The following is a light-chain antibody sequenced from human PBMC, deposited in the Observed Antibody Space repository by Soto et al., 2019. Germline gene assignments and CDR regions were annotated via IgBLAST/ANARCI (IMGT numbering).Light chain of an antibody. CDR1: SSDVGGYNY. CDR2: DVS. V-gene: IGLV2-14*01. CDR3: SSYTSSSSYF. J-gene: IGLJ1*01. Sequence: QSALTQPASVSGSPGQSITISCTGTSSDVGGYNYVSWYQQHPGKAPKLMIYDVSNRPSGVSNRFSGSKSGNTASLTISALQSEDEADYYCSSYTSSSSYFFGTGTKLTVL.